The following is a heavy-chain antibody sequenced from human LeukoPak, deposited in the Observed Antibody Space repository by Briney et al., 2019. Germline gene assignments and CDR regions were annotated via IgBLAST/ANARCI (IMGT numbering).Heavy chain of an antibody. J-gene: IGHJ4*02. CDR3: TRGAPVFYYFDS. CDR2: IYPSDSDT. V-gene: IGHV5-51*01. CDR1: GYPFTDYW. Sequence: GESLRISCQGSGYPFTDYWVGWVRQVPGKGLEWMGIIYPSDSDTRYSPSFQGQVTISADTSTSTAYLQWTSLRASDTAIYYCTRGAPVFYYFDSWGQGTLVTVSS.